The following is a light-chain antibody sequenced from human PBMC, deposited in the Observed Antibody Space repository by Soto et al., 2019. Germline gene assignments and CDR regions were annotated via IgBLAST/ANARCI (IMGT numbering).Light chain of an antibody. CDR2: YAA. CDR3: QQYTMDTPGT. J-gene: IGKJ1*01. CDR1: QDISHY. V-gene: IGKV1-27*01. Sequence: DVQMTQSPSSLSASVGDRVTFTCRASQDISHYVAWYQQRPGKVPKLLIYYAANLQLGVPYRFSGSGSGTDFTLTSSSLQPEDVGTYYCQQYTMDTPGTFGQGTEVDIK.